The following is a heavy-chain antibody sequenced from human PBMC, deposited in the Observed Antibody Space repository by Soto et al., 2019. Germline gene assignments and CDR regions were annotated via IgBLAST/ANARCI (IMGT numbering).Heavy chain of an antibody. CDR3: AGQEGDFDY. V-gene: IGHV4-59*06. CDR1: GGSFSGYY. J-gene: IGHJ4*02. CDR2: IYYSGST. Sequence: SETLSLTCAVYGGSFSGYYWSWIRQPPGKGLEWIGYIYYSGSTYYNPSLKSRVTISVDTSKNQFSLKLSSVTAADTAVYYCAGQEGDFDYWGQGTLVTV.